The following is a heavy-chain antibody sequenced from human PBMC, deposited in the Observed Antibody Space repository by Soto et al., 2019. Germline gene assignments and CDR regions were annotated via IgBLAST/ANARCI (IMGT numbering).Heavy chain of an antibody. CDR1: GYTFTSYY. Sequence: ASVKVSCKASGYTFTSYYMHWVRQAPGQGLEWMGIINPSGGSTSYAQKFQGRVTMTRDTSTSTVYMELSSLRSEDTAVYYCARFPSAYYYHSSVYYDWGQGTLVT. J-gene: IGHJ4*02. CDR2: INPSGGST. CDR3: ARFPSAYYYHSSVYYD. V-gene: IGHV1-46*01. D-gene: IGHD3-22*01.